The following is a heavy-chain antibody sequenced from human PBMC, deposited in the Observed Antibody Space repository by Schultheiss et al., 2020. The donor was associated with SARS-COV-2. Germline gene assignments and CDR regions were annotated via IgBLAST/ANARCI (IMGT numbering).Heavy chain of an antibody. V-gene: IGHV3-48*03. Sequence: GESLKISCAASGFSFSSYEMNWVRQAPGKGLEWVSYISSSCRTIYYADSVKGRFTISRDNAKNSLYLQMNSLRAEDTAVYYCAREDFYYDSSRYYGMDVWGQGTTVTVSS. CDR3: AREDFYYDSSRYYGMDV. D-gene: IGHD3-22*01. J-gene: IGHJ6*02. CDR1: GFSFSSYE. CDR2: ISSSCRTI.